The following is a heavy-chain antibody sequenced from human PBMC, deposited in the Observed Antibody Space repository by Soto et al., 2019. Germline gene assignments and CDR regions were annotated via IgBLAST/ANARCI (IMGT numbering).Heavy chain of an antibody. CDR2: IYYSGST. V-gene: IGHV4-61*01. Sequence: QVQLQESGPGLVKPSETLSLTCTVSGGSVSSGSYYWSWIRQPPGKGLEWIGYIYYSGSTNYNPYLKSRVTISVDTSKNQFSLKLSSVTAADTAVYYCARARGYSYGYELYYYYGMDVWGQGTTVTVSS. D-gene: IGHD5-18*01. CDR1: GGSVSSGSYY. CDR3: ARARGYSYGYELYYYYGMDV. J-gene: IGHJ6*02.